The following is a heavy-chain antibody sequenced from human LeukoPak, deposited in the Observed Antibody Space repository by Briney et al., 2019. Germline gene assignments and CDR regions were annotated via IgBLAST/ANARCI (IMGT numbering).Heavy chain of an antibody. CDR2: MNPNSGNT. CDR3: ARKGSGWAGYYYYYIDV. J-gene: IGHJ6*03. V-gene: IGHV1-8*01. CDR1: GYTFTSYD. D-gene: IGHD6-19*01. Sequence: ASVKVSCKASGYTFTSYDINWVRQATGQGLEWMGWMNPNSGNTGYAQKFQGRVTLTRNTSISTAYMELSSLRSDDTAVYYCARKGSGWAGYYYYYIDVWGKGTTVTISS.